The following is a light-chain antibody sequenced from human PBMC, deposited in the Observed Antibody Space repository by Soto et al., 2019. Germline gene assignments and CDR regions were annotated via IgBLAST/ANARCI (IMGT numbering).Light chain of an antibody. V-gene: IGLV1-44*01. CDR2: SNN. CDR1: SSNIGSNT. CDR3: ATWDDSLNGQIV. J-gene: IGLJ2*01. Sequence: QSVLTQPPSASGTPGQKVTSSCSGSSSNIGSNTVNWYQQLPGTAPKLLIYSNNQRPSGVPDRFSGSTSGTSASLAISGLQSEDEADYYCATWDDSLNGQIVFGGGTKLTVL.